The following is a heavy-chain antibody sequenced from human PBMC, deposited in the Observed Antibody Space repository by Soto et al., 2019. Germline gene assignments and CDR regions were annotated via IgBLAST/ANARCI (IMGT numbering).Heavy chain of an antibody. J-gene: IGHJ4*02. CDR3: AKDATRTNGWYHFDY. CDR2: LNDRGDTT. Sequence: PGGSLRLSCAASGFTFSYFAMGWVRQAPRKGLEWVSVLNDRGDTTYYTDSVEGRFTISRDNSKNTLYLQMNSLRAEDTAVDYCAKDATRTNGWYHFDYWGQGALVTVSS. CDR1: GFTFSYFA. D-gene: IGHD6-19*01. V-gene: IGHV3-23*01.